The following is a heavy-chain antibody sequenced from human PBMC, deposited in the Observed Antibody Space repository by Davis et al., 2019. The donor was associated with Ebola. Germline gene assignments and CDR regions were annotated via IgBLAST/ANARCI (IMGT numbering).Heavy chain of an antibody. D-gene: IGHD6-13*01. CDR2: ISASGGTT. V-gene: IGHV3-23*01. J-gene: IGHJ4*02. CDR1: GFSFSNYA. CDR3: ARVAAADPDY. Sequence: GESLKISCAASGFSFSNYAMSWVRQAPGKGLEWVSSISASGGTTYYAASVKGRFTISRDNAKNSLYLQMNSLRAEDTAVYYCARVAAADPDYWGQGTLVTVSS.